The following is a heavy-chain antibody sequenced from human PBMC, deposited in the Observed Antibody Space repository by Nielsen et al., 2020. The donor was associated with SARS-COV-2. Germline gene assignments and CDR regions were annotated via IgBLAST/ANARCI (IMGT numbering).Heavy chain of an antibody. J-gene: IGHJ3*02. V-gene: IGHV3-33*08. Sequence: GESLKISCAASGFTFSSYSMNWVRQAPGKGLEWVAVIWYDGSNKYYADSVKGRFTISRDNSKNTLYLQMNGLRAEDTAVYYCARGYYDILYAFDIWGQGTMVTVSS. CDR2: IWYDGSNK. CDR3: ARGYYDILYAFDI. D-gene: IGHD3-9*01. CDR1: GFTFSSYS.